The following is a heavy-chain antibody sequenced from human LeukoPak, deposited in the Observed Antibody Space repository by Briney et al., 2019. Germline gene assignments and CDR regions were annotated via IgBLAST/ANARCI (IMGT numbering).Heavy chain of an antibody. Sequence: PSETLSLTCTVSGGSISSGDYYWSWIRQPPGKGLEWIGYIYYSGSTYYNPSLKSRVTISVDTSKNQFSLKLSSVTAADTAVYYCARETTVTTQKLTRNGAFDIWGQGTMVTVSS. CDR3: ARETTVTTQKLTRNGAFDI. J-gene: IGHJ3*02. CDR1: GGSISSGDYY. CDR2: IYYSGST. D-gene: IGHD4-17*01. V-gene: IGHV4-30-4*01.